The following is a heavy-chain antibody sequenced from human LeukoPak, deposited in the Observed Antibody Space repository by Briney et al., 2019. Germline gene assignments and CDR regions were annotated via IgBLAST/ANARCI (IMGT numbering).Heavy chain of an antibody. CDR3: ARANYDFWSGQPDVFDY. V-gene: IGHV4-59*01. CDR2: IYYSGST. CDR1: GGSISSYY. Sequence: PSETLSLTCTVSGGSISSYYWSWIRQPPGKGLEWIGYIYYSGSTNYNPSLKSRVTISVDTSKNQFSLKLSSVTAADTAVYYCARANYDFWSGQPDVFDYWGQGTLVTVSS. D-gene: IGHD3-3*01. J-gene: IGHJ4*02.